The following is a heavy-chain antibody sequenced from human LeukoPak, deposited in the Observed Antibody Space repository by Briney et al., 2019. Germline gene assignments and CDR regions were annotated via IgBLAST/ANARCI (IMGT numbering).Heavy chain of an antibody. CDR1: GFTFSSYS. V-gene: IGHV3-21*01. J-gene: IGHJ5*02. D-gene: IGHD4-17*01. CDR2: ISSSSSYI. Sequence: GSLRLSCAASGFTFSSYSMNWVRQAPGKGLEWVSSISSSSSYIYYADSVKGRFTISRDNAKNSLYLQMNSLRAEDTAVYYCARTLAATVTTTNWFDPWGQGTLVTVSS. CDR3: ARTLAATVTTTNWFDP.